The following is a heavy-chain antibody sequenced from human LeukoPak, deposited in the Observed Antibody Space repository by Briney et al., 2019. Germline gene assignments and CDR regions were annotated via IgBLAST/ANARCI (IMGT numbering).Heavy chain of an antibody. CDR3: ARGYSGYDYYYYMDV. J-gene: IGHJ6*03. Sequence: ASVKVSCKASGYTFTGYYMHWVRQAPGQGLEWMGWINPNSGGTNYAQKFQGRVTMTTDTSTSTAYMELRSLRSDDTAVYYCARGYSGYDYYYYMDVWGKGTTVTVSS. V-gene: IGHV1-2*02. CDR2: INPNSGGT. D-gene: IGHD5-12*01. CDR1: GYTFTGYY.